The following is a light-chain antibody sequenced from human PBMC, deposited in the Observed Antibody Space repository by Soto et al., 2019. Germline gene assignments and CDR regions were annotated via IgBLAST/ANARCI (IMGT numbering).Light chain of an antibody. J-gene: IGLJ1*01. Sequence: QSVLTQPPSVSGAPGQRVTISCTGTSSNIGAGYDVHWYQQLPGTAPKLLIYANTNRPSGVPDRFSGSKSGTSASLAITGLQAEDEADYYCQSYESSLYGYVFGSGTKVTVL. V-gene: IGLV1-40*01. CDR3: QSYESSLYGYV. CDR2: ANT. CDR1: SSNIGAGYD.